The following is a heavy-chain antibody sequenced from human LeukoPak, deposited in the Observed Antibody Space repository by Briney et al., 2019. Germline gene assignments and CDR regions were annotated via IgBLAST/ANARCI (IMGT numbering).Heavy chain of an antibody. J-gene: IGHJ4*02. V-gene: IGHV3-33*06. Sequence: PGGSLRLSCAASGFSSSSYGMHWVRQAPGKGLEWVAVIWADGSYKYYADSVKGRFTISTDNSKNTLYLQMNSLRAEDTAVYYCAKPTRGSGGSFLIDCWGQGTLVTVSS. CDR3: AKPTRGSGGSFLIDC. CDR1: GFSSSSYG. CDR2: IWADGSYK. D-gene: IGHD2-15*01.